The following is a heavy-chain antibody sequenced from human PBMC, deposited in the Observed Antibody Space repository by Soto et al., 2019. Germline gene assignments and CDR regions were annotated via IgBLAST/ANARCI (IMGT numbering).Heavy chain of an antibody. CDR1: GYTFTGYY. CDR3: TPLAIIAAAGTGGPAQFDP. D-gene: IGHD6-13*01. CDR2: INPNSGGT. J-gene: IGHJ5*02. V-gene: IGHV1-2*02. Sequence: ASVKVSCKASGYTFTGYYMHWVRQAPGQGLEWMGWINPNSGGTNYAQKFQGRVTMTRDMSISTAYMELSRLRSDDTAVYYCTPLAIIAAAGTGGPAQFDPWGQGTLVTVSS.